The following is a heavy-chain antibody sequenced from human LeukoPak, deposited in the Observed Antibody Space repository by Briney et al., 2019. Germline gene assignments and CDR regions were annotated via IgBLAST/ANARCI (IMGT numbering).Heavy chain of an antibody. V-gene: IGHV3-30-3*01. CDR2: VSYDESNR. J-gene: IGHJ4*02. D-gene: IGHD6-19*01. Sequence: GGSLRLSCEASGFTFGNNAMHWVRQSPGKGLERVAGVSYDESNRQYGDSVKGRFTVSRDNFKNTLYLQMNSLTAEDTAVYYCVRDPGSSGWNVQNFDHWGQGTPVIVSA. CDR3: VRDPGSSGWNVQNFDH. CDR1: GFTFGNNA.